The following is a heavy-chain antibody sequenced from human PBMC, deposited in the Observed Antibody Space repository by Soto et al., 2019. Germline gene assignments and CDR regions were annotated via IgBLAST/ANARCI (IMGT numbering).Heavy chain of an antibody. Sequence: XGSLILSCAASGFTFSSYAMGWVRQGPGKGLEWVVVVSIGGSTHYADSVRGRFTISRDNSKNTLSLQMNSLTAEDTAVYFCAKRRGAGGHFDYWGQGALVTVSS. CDR1: GFTFSSYA. V-gene: IGHV3-23*01. CDR2: VSIGGST. D-gene: IGHD2-15*01. CDR3: AKRRGAGGHFDY. J-gene: IGHJ4*02.